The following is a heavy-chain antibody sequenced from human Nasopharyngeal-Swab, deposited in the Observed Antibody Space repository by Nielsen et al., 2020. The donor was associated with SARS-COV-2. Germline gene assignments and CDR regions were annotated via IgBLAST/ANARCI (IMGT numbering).Heavy chain of an antibody. V-gene: IGHV5-51*01. CDR1: GYNFTSYW. CDR2: IYPGDSDT. D-gene: IGHD4-17*01. Sequence: KVSCKGSGYNFTSYWIGWVRQMPGKGLEWMGIIYPGDSDTRYSPSFQGQVTISADKSISTAYLQWSSLKASDTAMYYCARLVSTTVTTTYFDYWGQGTLVTVSS. J-gene: IGHJ4*02. CDR3: ARLVSTTVTTTYFDY.